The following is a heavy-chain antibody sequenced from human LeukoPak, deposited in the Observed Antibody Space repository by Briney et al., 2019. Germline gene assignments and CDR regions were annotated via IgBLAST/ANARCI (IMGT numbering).Heavy chain of an antibody. CDR3: ARDGTAAGLYFDL. CDR2: MKQDGGEK. D-gene: IGHD6-13*01. CDR1: GFTFSSYW. Sequence: GGSLRLSCAVSGFTFSSYWMNWVRQAPGKGLEWVASMKQDGGEKSYVDSVKGRFTISRDNAKNSLYLQMSSLRAEDTAVYYCARDGTAAGLYFDLWGQGTLVTVSS. J-gene: IGHJ4*01. V-gene: IGHV3-7*01.